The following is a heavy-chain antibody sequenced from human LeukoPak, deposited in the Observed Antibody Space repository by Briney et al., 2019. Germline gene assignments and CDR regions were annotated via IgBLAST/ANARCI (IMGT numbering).Heavy chain of an antibody. Sequence: GGSLRLSCAASGFTFSNYDMHWVRQAPGKGLEWVAVIWFDGSNKFYADFVKGRFTISRDNSKNTLYLQMNSLRAEDTAVYYCASSAGALIDCWGQGTLVIVSS. D-gene: IGHD6-19*01. CDR3: ASSAGALIDC. J-gene: IGHJ4*02. V-gene: IGHV3-33*01. CDR1: GFTFSNYD. CDR2: IWFDGSNK.